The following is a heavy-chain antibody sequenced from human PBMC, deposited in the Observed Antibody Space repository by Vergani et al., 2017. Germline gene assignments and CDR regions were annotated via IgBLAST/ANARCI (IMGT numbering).Heavy chain of an antibody. CDR3: ARDVEYYDFWSGLKPYWYFDL. J-gene: IGHJ2*01. D-gene: IGHD3-3*01. Sequence: QVQLQQWGAGLLKPSETLSLTCAVYGGSFSGYYWSWIRQPPGKGLEWIGYIYYSGSTYYNPSLKSRVTISVDTSKNQFSLKLSSVTAADPTVYYCARDVEYYDFWSGLKPYWYFDLWGRGTLVTVSS. CDR1: GGSFSGYY. CDR2: IYYSGST. V-gene: IGHV4-34*01.